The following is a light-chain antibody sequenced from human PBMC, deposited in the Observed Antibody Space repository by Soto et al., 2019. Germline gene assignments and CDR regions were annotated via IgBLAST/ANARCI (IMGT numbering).Light chain of an antibody. CDR3: QQRTNGPPT. CDR1: QSINNY. CDR2: DAS. Sequence: EIVLTQSPASLSLSPGERATLSCRASQSINNYIAWYQQKPGQAPRLLSYDASTRATGIPARFRGRGSGTDFTLTSSILEPEDFAVYCCQQRTNGPPTFGQGTRLEIK. V-gene: IGKV3-11*01. J-gene: IGKJ5*01.